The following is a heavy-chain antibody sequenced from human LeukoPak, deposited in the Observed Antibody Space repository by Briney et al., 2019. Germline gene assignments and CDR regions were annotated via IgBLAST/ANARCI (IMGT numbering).Heavy chain of an antibody. CDR1: GFTFSGYA. CDR3: ARDLGDGYSYGYPY. J-gene: IGHJ4*02. CDR2: ISYDGSNK. Sequence: PGGSLRLSCAASGFTFSGYAMHWVRQAPGKGLEWVAVISYDGSNKYYADSVKGRFTISRDNSKNTLYLQMNSLRAEDTAVYCCARDLGDGYSYGYPYWGQGTLVTVSS. V-gene: IGHV3-30*04. D-gene: IGHD5-18*01.